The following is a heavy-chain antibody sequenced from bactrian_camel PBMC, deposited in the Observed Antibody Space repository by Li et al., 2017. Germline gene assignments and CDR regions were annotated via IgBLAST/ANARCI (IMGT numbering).Heavy chain of an antibody. CDR3: AACADYRDGRWEWQY. CDR2: ISNFGQA. CDR1: PDIFSSCG. J-gene: IGHJ4*01. Sequence: QVQLVESGGGSVQPGGSLKLSCAAPPDIFSSCGMGWSRQVPGRERESVSGISNFGQADYADSVKGRFTISRDNANNILYLQMNSLKIEDTAKYYCAACADYRDGRWEWQYWGQGTQVTVS. V-gene: IGHV3S9*01. D-gene: IGHD4*01.